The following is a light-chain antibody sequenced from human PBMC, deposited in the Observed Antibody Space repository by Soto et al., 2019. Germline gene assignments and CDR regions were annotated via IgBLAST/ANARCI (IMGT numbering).Light chain of an antibody. J-gene: IGKJ1*01. CDR1: QNIGVW. CDR3: QQWSLYSWT. CDR2: KTS. Sequence: DIQMTRSPSTLAASVGDRPTIACPASQNIGVWLAWYQQKPGKVTSLLIYKTSTLEDGVPSRVSGSGSGTDVTLTIYNLQPDDVATDYCQQWSLYSWTFGQGTKVDI. V-gene: IGKV1-5*03.